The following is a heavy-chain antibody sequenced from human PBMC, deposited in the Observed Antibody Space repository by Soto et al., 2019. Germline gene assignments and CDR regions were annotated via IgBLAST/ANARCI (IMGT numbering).Heavy chain of an antibody. Sequence: PGGSLRLSCVASGFTFDDYAMHWVRRAPGKGLEWVSGISWNSGDIGYVDSVKGRFTISRDNARNSLYLQLSSLRAEDTAVYYCVRDHVTPGLYFDLWGQGTLVTVSS. J-gene: IGHJ4*02. CDR1: GFTFDDYA. CDR2: ISWNSGDI. CDR3: VRDHVTPGLYFDL. D-gene: IGHD2-8*02. V-gene: IGHV3-9*01.